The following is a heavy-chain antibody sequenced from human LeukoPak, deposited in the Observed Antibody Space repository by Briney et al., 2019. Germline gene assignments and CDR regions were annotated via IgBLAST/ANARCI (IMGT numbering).Heavy chain of an antibody. Sequence: GRSLRLSCAASGFTFSSYVMSWVRQAPGKGLEWVSAISGSGGSTYYADSVKGRFTISRDNSKNTLYLQMNSLRAEDTAVYYCALYYYDSSGYYPFDYWGQGTLVTVSS. CDR1: GFTFSSYV. J-gene: IGHJ4*02. V-gene: IGHV3-23*01. CDR3: ALYYYDSSGYYPFDY. D-gene: IGHD3-22*01. CDR2: ISGSGGST.